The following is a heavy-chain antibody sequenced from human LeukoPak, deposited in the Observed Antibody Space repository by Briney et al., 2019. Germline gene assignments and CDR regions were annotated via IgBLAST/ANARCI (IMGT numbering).Heavy chain of an antibody. Sequence: GGSLRLSCAASGFTFSSYAMHWVRQAPGKGLEWVAVISYDGSNKYYADSVKGRFTTSRDNSKNTLYLQMNSLRAEDTAVYYCARETREGYYYYYMDVWGKGTTVTVSS. CDR2: ISYDGSNK. CDR3: ARETREGYYYYYMDV. CDR1: GFTFSSYA. J-gene: IGHJ6*03. D-gene: IGHD1-1*01. V-gene: IGHV3-30*04.